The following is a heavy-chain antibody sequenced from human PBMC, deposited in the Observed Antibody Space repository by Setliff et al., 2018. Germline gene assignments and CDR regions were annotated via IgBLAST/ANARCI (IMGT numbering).Heavy chain of an antibody. D-gene: IGHD4-17*01. Sequence: ETLSLTCTVSGGSISTYYWSWIRQPPGKGLEWIGYIYYSGRTNYNPSLRSRVTISVDTSKNQFSLKVSSVTAADTAVYYCARHENDYGDYDDAFGIWGQGIMVTVSS. CDR1: GGSISTYY. CDR3: ARHENDYGDYDDAFGI. CDR2: IYYSGRT. V-gene: IGHV4-59*08. J-gene: IGHJ3*02.